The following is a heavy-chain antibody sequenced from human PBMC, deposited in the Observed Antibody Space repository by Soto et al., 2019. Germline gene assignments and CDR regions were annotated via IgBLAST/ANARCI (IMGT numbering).Heavy chain of an antibody. CDR3: ASPLFINTYDAFDI. Sequence: QLQLQESGPGLVKPSETLSLTCTVSGGSISSSSYYWGWIRQPPGKGLEWIGSIYYSGNTYYNPSLKSRVTIPVDTSKNQFSLKLSSVTAADTAVYYCASPLFINTYDAFDIWGQGTMVTVSS. CDR1: GGSISSSSYY. D-gene: IGHD3-10*01. V-gene: IGHV4-39*01. CDR2: IYYSGNT. J-gene: IGHJ3*02.